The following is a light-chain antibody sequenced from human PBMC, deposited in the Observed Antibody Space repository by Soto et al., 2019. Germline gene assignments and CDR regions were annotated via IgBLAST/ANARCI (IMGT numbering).Light chain of an antibody. CDR3: AAWDDSLNGPV. CDR2: LND. V-gene: IGLV1-44*01. J-gene: IGLJ2*01. Sequence: QSVLTQPPSASGTPGQRVTISCSGSSSNLGSNTVDWYQQLPGTAPKLLIYLNDQRPSGVPDRLSGSKSGTSASLAISGLQSEDEADYYCAAWDDSLNGPVFGGGTKLTVL. CDR1: SSNLGSNT.